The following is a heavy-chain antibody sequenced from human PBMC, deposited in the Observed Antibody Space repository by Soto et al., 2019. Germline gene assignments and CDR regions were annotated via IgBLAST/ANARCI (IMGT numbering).Heavy chain of an antibody. J-gene: IGHJ6*02. CDR1: GYTLTSHD. CDR2: INAGNDNT. CDR3: ARYNWDAPSYYGMDV. Sequence: QVQLVQSGAEEKKPGASVKVSCKASGYTLTSHDMHWVRQAPGQRLEWMGWINAGNDNTQFSQNFQGRVTITRDTSASTVYMELSGLRSEDTAVYYCARYNWDAPSYYGMDVWGQGTTVTVSS. V-gene: IGHV1-3*05. D-gene: IGHD1-1*01.